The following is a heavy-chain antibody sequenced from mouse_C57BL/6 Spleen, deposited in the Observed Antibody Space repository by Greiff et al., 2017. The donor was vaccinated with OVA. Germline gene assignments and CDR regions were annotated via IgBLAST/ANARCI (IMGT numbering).Heavy chain of an antibody. CDR3: ARGGDVYYFDY. Sequence: QVHVKQPGAELVMPGASVKLSCKASGYTFTSYWMHWVKQRPGQGLEWIGEIDPSDSYTNYNQKFKGKSTLTVDKSSSTAYMQLSSLTSEDSAVYYCARGGDVYYFDYWGQGTTLTVSS. CDR1: GYTFTSYW. V-gene: IGHV1-69*01. CDR2: IDPSDSYT. J-gene: IGHJ2*01. D-gene: IGHD3-3*01.